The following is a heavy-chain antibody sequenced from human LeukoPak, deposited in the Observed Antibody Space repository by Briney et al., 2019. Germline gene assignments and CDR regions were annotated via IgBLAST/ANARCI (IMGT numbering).Heavy chain of an antibody. V-gene: IGHV4-59*01. CDR2: ISYRGST. Sequence: SETLSLTCTVSGGSISSYYWTWIRQPPGKGLEWIGYISYRGSTNYNPSLKSRVTISVDTSTDQFSLKLSSVTAADRAVYYCARDHRYCSGSSCYSDAFDIWGQGTVVTVSS. J-gene: IGHJ3*02. CDR1: GGSISSYY. CDR3: ARDHRYCSGSSCYSDAFDI. D-gene: IGHD2-15*01.